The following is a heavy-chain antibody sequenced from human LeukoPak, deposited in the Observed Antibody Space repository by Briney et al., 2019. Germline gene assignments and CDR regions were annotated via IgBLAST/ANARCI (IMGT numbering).Heavy chain of an antibody. Sequence: GGSLRLSCAASGFTFSSYGMHWVRQAPGKGLEWVAFIRYDGSNKYYADSVKGRFTISRDNSKNTLYLQMNSLRAEDTAVSDCARLRSSCYPDFDYWGQGTLVTVSS. V-gene: IGHV3-30*02. D-gene: IGHD6-13*01. CDR3: ARLRSSCYPDFDY. J-gene: IGHJ4*02. CDR1: GFTFSSYG. CDR2: IRYDGSNK.